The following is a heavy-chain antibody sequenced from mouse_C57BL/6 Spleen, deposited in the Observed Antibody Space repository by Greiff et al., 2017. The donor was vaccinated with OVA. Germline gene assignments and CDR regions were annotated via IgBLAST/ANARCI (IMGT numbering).Heavy chain of an antibody. D-gene: IGHD2-4*01. CDR2: INPNNGGT. V-gene: IGHV1-22*01. J-gene: IGHJ3*01. CDR3: ARPYDYAGAWFAY. CDR1: GYTFTDYN. Sequence: EVQLQESGPELVKPGASVKMSCKASGYTFTDYNMHWVKQSHGKSLEWIGYINPNNGGTSYNQKFKGKATLTVNKSSSTAYMELRSLTSEDSAVYYCARPYDYAGAWFAYWGQGTLVTVSA.